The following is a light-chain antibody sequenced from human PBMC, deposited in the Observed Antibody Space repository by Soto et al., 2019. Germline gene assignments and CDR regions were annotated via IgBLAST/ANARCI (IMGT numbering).Light chain of an antibody. CDR2: KAS. V-gene: IGKV1-5*03. CDR1: QSVSTW. CDR3: QQYNSWT. Sequence: DLPMTQSPSTLSASVGDRVTITCRASQSVSTWLAWYPQKPGKAPKLLIYKASNLESGVPSRFTGSGSGTEFTLTISSMQPDDFATYYCQQYNSWTFGQGTKVDIK. J-gene: IGKJ1*01.